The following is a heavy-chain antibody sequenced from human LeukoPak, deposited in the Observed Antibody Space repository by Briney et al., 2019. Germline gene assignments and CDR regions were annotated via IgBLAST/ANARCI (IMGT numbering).Heavy chain of an antibody. J-gene: IGHJ4*02. CDR1: GFTFRSYA. Sequence: GGPLRLSCAASGFTFRSYAMHWGPQSPGKGLEGVAVISYDGSNKYYADSVKGRFTIARDNSKITLYLQMNSLRAEDTAVYYCARDPDSSGYYTLYFDYWGQGTLVTVSS. CDR3: ARDPDSSGYYTLYFDY. D-gene: IGHD3-22*01. CDR2: ISYDGSNK. V-gene: IGHV3-30-3*01.